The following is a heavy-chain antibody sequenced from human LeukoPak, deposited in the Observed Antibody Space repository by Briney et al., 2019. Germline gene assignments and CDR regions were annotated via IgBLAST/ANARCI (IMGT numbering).Heavy chain of an antibody. V-gene: IGHV4-39*01. CDR3: ARVVGLRSY. Sequence: SETLSLTCTVSGGSISSSSYYWGWIRQPPGKGLEWIGSIYYSGSTYYNPSLKSRVTISVDTSKNQFSLKLSSVTAADTAVYYCARVVGLRSYWGQGTLVTVSS. D-gene: IGHD5-12*01. CDR1: GGSISSSSYY. CDR2: IYYSGST. J-gene: IGHJ4*02.